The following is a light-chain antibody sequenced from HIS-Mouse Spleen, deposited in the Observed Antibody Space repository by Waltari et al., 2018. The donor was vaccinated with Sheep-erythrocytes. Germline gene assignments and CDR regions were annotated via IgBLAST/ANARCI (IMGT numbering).Light chain of an antibody. V-gene: IGLV3-19*01. CDR1: SPRSYY. Sequence: SSELTQDPAVSVALGQTVRITCQGDSPRSYYASWYKQKPGHAPVLVIYGKNNRPSGIPDRFSGSSSGNTASLTITGAQAEDEADYYCNSRDSSGNHWVFGGGTKLTVL. CDR3: NSRDSSGNHWV. J-gene: IGLJ3*02. CDR2: GKN.